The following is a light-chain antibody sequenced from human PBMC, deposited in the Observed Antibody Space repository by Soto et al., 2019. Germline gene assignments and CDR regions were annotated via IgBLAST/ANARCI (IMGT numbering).Light chain of an antibody. CDR1: SSDVGGYNY. CDR3: SSYSTSNSLLV. V-gene: IGLV2-8*01. CDR2: EVS. Sequence: QSALTQPPSASGSPGQSVTISCTGTSSDVGGYNYVSWYQQHPGKAPKLMIYEVSNRPSGVPYRFSGSKSGNTASLTVTGRHAEDEAAYYCSSYSTSNSLLVFGGGTKLTVL. J-gene: IGLJ2*01.